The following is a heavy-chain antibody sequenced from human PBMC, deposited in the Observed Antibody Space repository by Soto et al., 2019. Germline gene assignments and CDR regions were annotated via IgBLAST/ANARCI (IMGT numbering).Heavy chain of an antibody. Sequence: QVQLMQSGAEVRKPGASVRLSCETSGYNFNQYYIHWVRQAPGQGREWMGIINLRGGTTEYAHKFRGRVTVTGDTSTKTAYMELRSLRSEDTAMYFCARGPEDSDVPRWDYWGQGTLVTVSS. D-gene: IGHD1-26*01. CDR2: INLRGGTT. CDR1: GYNFNQYY. J-gene: IGHJ4*02. CDR3: ARGPEDSDVPRWDY. V-gene: IGHV1-46*02.